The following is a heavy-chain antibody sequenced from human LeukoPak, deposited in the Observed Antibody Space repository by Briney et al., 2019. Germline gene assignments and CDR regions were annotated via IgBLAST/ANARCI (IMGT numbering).Heavy chain of an antibody. Sequence: GGSLRLSCAASGFTFKLYWMHWVRQVPGKAPAWVSRINDDGSDTRYADSVKGRFTISRDNTINSLYLQMDSLRVEDTALYYCLTSSFDHWGQGTLVTVSS. CDR3: LTSSFDH. CDR1: GFTFKLYW. J-gene: IGHJ4*02. V-gene: IGHV3-74*01. CDR2: INDDGSDT.